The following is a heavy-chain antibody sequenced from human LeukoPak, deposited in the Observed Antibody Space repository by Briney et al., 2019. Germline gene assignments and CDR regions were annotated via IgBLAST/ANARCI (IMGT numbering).Heavy chain of an antibody. CDR3: ARDPQYCSGGSCYSFDY. J-gene: IGHJ4*02. CDR2: IISSSSYI. Sequence: GGSXXLSCAASGFTFSTYSMNWVRQAPGKGVEWVSSIISSSSYIYYADSVKGRFTIYRDNEKNSVYMKENRLRDEDTAVYYCARDPQYCSGGSCYSFDYWGQGTLVTVSS. V-gene: IGHV3-21*01. CDR1: GFTFSTYS. D-gene: IGHD2-15*01.